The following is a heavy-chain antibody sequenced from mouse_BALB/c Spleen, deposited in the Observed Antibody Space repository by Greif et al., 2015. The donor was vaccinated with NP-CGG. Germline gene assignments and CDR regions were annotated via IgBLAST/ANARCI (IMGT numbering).Heavy chain of an antibody. V-gene: IGHV1S137*01. CDR3: ARDYGNPYAMDY. Sequence: QVQLKQSGAELVRPGVSVKISCKGSGYTFTDYAMHWVKQSHAKSLEWIGVISTYYGDASYNQKFKGKATMTVDKSSSTAYMELARLTSEDSAIYYCARDYGNPYAMDYWGQGTSVTVSS. CDR1: GYTFTDYA. J-gene: IGHJ4*01. D-gene: IGHD2-1*01. CDR2: ISTYYGDA.